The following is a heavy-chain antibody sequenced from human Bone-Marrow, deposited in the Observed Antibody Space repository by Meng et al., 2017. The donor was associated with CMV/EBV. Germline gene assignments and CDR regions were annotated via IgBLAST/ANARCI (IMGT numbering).Heavy chain of an antibody. J-gene: IGHJ4*02. CDR2: IYYSGST. CDR1: GGSISGYH. CDR3: ASHSGGFWSGSRPGRYYFDY. Sequence: SETLSLTCTVSGGSISGYHWSWIRQPPGKGLEWIGYIYYSGSTNYNPSLNSRFTISIDTSKSQFSLKVFSVTAADTAVYYCASHSGGFWSGSRPGRYYFDYWGQGTLVTVPS. D-gene: IGHD3-3*01. V-gene: IGHV4-59*01.